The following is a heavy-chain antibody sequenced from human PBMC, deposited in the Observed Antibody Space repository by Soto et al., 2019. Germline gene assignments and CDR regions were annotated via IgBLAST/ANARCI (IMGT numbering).Heavy chain of an antibody. J-gene: IGHJ2*01. D-gene: IGHD2-15*01. Sequence: GGSLRLSCAASGFTFSSYSMNWVRQAPGKGLEWVSYISSSSSTIYYADSVKGRFTISRDNAKNSLYLQMNSLRAEDTAVYYCARVAATHLSGWYFDLWGRGTLVTVSS. CDR1: GFTFSSYS. CDR3: ARVAATHLSGWYFDL. V-gene: IGHV3-48*01. CDR2: ISSSSSTI.